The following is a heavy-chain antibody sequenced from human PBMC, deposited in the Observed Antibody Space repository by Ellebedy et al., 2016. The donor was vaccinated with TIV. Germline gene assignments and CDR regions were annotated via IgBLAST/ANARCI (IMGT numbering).Heavy chain of an antibody. CDR3: ARDPALPRGRFDT. CDR1: GGSISNSDYY. CDR2: IYYSGSA. J-gene: IGHJ5*02. Sequence: MPSETLSLTCTVPGGSISNSDYYWNWIRQPPGKGLEWIGSIYYSGSAYYNPSLKSRVTVSVDTSKNQFSLNLSSVTAADTAVYYCARDPALPRGRFDTWGPGTLVTVSS. V-gene: IGHV4-39*07.